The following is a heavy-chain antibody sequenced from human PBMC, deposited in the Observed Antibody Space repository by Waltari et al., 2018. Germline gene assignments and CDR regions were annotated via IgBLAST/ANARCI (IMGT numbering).Heavy chain of an antibody. D-gene: IGHD4-17*01. Sequence: EVQLVESGGGLIQPGGSLRLSCAASGFTVSSNYMSWVRQAPGKGLEWGSVIYSGGSTYYAESVKCRFTISRDKSKNTLYLQMNSLRAEDTAVYYCATRRYGDYSPPGAEYFQHWGQGTLVTVSS. CDR1: GFTVSSNY. V-gene: IGHV3-53*01. CDR2: IYSGGST. CDR3: ATRRYGDYSPPGAEYFQH. J-gene: IGHJ1*01.